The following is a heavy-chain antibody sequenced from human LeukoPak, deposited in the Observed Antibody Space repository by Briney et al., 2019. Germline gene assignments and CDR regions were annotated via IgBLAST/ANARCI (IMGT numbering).Heavy chain of an antibody. CDR2: IYSSGTT. CDR1: GGSISGYY. J-gene: IGHJ3*02. CDR3: ARGTCSRTTCLALSPWGRFDI. V-gene: IGHV4-4*07. D-gene: IGHD2-2*01. Sequence: SETLSLTCSVSGGSISGYYWSWIRQPAGKGLEWIGRIYSSGTTNYNPSLKSRVTMSLRTSNNQFSLELNSVTAADTAVYYCARGTCSRTTCLALSPWGRFDIWGQGTMVTVSS.